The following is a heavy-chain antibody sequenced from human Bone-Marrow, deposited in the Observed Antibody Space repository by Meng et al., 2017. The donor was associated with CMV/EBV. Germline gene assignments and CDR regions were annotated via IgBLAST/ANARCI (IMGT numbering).Heavy chain of an antibody. J-gene: IGHJ5*02. CDR1: GFTFSSYE. V-gene: IGHV3-21*01. D-gene: IGHD2-2*02. Sequence: GESLKISCAASGFTFSSYEMNWVRQAPGKGLEWVSSISSSSSYIYYADSVKGRFTISRDNAKNSLYLQMNSLRAEDTAVYYCARALEYQLLYVNNWFDPWGQGTLVTVSS. CDR3: ARALEYQLLYVNNWFDP. CDR2: ISSSSSYI.